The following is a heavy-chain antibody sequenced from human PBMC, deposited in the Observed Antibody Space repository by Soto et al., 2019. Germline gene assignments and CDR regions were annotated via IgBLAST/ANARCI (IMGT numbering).Heavy chain of an antibody. V-gene: IGHV4-59*11. D-gene: IGHD3-16*01. CDR3: VRTWGGGD. CDR1: GGSINSHY. CDR2: IHYTGST. Sequence: QVHLQESGPGLVKPSETLSLTCFVSGGSINSHYWSWIRQPPGKGLEWIGYIHYTGSTKYNPSLNRRATIALDTPKTLFSLRLSSVTPADTAVYSWVRTWGGGDWGQGTLVTISS. J-gene: IGHJ4*02.